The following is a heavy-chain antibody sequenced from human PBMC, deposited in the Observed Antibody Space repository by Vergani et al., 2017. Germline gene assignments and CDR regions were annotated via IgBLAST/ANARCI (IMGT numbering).Heavy chain of an antibody. CDR2: INPTTGNP. Sequence: QEQLVQSGSELKKPGASVKVSCKASGYSFNNYAIHWVRQAPGQGLEWMGWINPTTGNPTYARAFTGRFVFSLDTSISTAYLQIVSRKAEDTAVYFCARAKRGRLAVGATDSWGQGTLLTVSS. V-gene: IGHV7-4-1*01. CDR1: GYSFNNYA. J-gene: IGHJ4*02. CDR3: ARAKRGRLAVGATDS. D-gene: IGHD6-19*01.